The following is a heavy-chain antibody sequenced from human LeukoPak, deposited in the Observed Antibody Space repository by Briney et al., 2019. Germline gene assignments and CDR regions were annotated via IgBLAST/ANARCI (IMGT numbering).Heavy chain of an antibody. V-gene: IGHV3-23*01. CDR3: AKDDSRTLDHFDY. D-gene: IGHD6-13*01. Sequence: GGSLRLSCAASGLAFNNYAMSWVRQAPGKGLEWVSGINTSGGHTYFADSVKGRFTISRDNSKNTLYLQMNSLRAEDTAVYYCAKDDSRTLDHFDYWGQGALVTVSS. J-gene: IGHJ4*02. CDR1: GLAFNNYA. CDR2: INTSGGHT.